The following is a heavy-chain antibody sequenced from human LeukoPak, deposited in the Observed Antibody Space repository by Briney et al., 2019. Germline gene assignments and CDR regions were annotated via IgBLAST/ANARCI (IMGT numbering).Heavy chain of an antibody. CDR3: ARETRGYSYGYFDY. CDR2: ISSSSSYI. V-gene: IGHV3-21*01. CDR1: GFTFSSYS. J-gene: IGHJ4*02. Sequence: GGSLRLSCAASGFTFSSYSMNWVRQAPGKGLEWVSSISSSSSYIYYADSVKGRFTIPRDNAKNSLYPQMNSLRAEDTAVYYCARETRGYSYGYFDYWGQGALVTVSS. D-gene: IGHD5-18*01.